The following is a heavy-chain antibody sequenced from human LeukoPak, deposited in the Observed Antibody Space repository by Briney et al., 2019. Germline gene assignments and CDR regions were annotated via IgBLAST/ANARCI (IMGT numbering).Heavy chain of an antibody. Sequence: GRSLRLSCAASGFTFSSYGMHWVRQAPGKGLEWVAVIWYDGSNKYYADSVKGRFTISRDNSKNTLYLQMNSLSAEDTAVYYCARGNTAMVTWGQGTLVTVSS. D-gene: IGHD5-18*01. CDR1: GFTFSSYG. V-gene: IGHV3-33*01. CDR3: ARGNTAMVT. J-gene: IGHJ4*02. CDR2: IWYDGSNK.